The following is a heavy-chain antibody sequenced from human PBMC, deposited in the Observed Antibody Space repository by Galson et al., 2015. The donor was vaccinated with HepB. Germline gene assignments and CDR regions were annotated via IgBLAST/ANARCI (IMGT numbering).Heavy chain of an antibody. D-gene: IGHD6-19*01. CDR2: INPKSGGT. J-gene: IGHJ1*01. CDR3: ARGTFGVSSGWYREYFQH. CDR1: GYTFTGYY. Sequence: SVKVSCKASGYTFTGYYMHWVRQAPGQGLEWMGWINPKSGGTNYAQKFQGWVTMTRDTSISTAYMELSRLRSDDTVVYYCARGTFGVSSGWYREYFQHWGQGTLVTVSS. V-gene: IGHV1-2*04.